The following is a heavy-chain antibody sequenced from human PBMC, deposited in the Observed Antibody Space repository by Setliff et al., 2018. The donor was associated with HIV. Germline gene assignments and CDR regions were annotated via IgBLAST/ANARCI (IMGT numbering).Heavy chain of an antibody. CDR3: AREAQTHSSGWYWLAVFDI. CDR2: IKQDGSEK. V-gene: IGHV3-7*01. Sequence: PGGSLRLSCAASGFTFSSYWMSWVRQAPGKGLEWVANIKQDGSEKSYVDSVKGRFTISRDNAKNSLYLQMNSLRAEDTAIYYCAREAQTHSSGWYWLAVFDIWGQGTMVTVSS. J-gene: IGHJ3*02. D-gene: IGHD6-19*01. CDR1: GFTFSSYW.